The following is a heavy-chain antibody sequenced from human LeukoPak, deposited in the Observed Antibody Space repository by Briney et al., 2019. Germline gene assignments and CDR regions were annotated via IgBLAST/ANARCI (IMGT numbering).Heavy chain of an antibody. D-gene: IGHD6-19*01. V-gene: IGHV4-4*07. CDR3: ARAVAVAGTNWYYFYY. J-gene: IGHJ4*02. Sequence: SETLSLTCTVSGGSISSYYWGWIRQPAGKGLEWIGRIYTSGSTNYNPSLKSRVTMSVDTSKNQFSLKLSSVTAADTAVYYCARAVAVAGTNWYYFYYWGQGTPVTVSS. CDR1: GGSISSYY. CDR2: IYTSGST.